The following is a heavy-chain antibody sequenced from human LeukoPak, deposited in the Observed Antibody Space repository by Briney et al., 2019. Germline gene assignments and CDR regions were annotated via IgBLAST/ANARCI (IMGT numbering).Heavy chain of an antibody. J-gene: IGHJ6*03. V-gene: IGHV1-46*01. Sequence: ASVKLSCNASGYTFTSYYMHWVRHRPGQGLGRMGIINPSGDSTRYAQKFQGRVTITRDTSKSTVYLELNRMSFVATAAYYCVRDLGGIPKNIVVWGEGTTVTLSS. CDR2: INPSGDST. CDR3: VRDLGGIPKNIVV. CDR1: GYTFTSYY. D-gene: IGHD5-18*01.